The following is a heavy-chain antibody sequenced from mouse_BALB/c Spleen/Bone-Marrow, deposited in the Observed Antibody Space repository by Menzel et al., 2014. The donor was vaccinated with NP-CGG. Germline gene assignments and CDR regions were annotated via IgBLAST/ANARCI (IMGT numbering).Heavy chain of an antibody. D-gene: IGHD6-1*01. CDR2: IDPGNGDT. CDR1: GFNIKDYY. J-gene: IGHJ2*01. V-gene: IGHV14-4*02. Sequence: EVQLQQSGAELVRSGASVKLSCTASGFNIKDYYMHWVKQRPVQGLEWIGWIDPGNGDTEYAPKFQGKATMTADTSSNTAYLQLSSLTSEDTAVYYCNAEHGNYHYFDYWGQGTTLTVSS. CDR3: NAEHGNYHYFDY.